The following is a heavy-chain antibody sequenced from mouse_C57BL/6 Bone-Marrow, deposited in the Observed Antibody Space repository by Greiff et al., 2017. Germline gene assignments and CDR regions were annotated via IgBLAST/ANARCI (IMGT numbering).Heavy chain of an antibody. CDR2: INPNNGGT. V-gene: IGHV1-26*01. Sequence: EVQLQQSGPELVKPGASVKISCKASGYTFTDYYMNWVKRSHGESLEWLGDINPNNGGTSYNQKFKGKATLTVDKSSSTAYMELRSLTSEDSAVYYCARDYYGSSWYFDVWGTGTTVTVSS. J-gene: IGHJ1*03. CDR3: ARDYYGSSWYFDV. CDR1: GYTFTDYY. D-gene: IGHD1-1*01.